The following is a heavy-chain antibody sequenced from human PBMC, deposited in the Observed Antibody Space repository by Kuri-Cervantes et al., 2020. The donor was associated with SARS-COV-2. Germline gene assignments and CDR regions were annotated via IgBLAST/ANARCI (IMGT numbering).Heavy chain of an antibody. CDR2: IIPIFGIA. CDR1: GGTFSSYA. V-gene: IGHV1-69*10. Sequence: SVKVSCKASGGTFSSYAISWVRQAPGQGLEWMGGIIPIFGIANYAQKFQGRVTITADKSTSTAYMELRSLRSDDTAVYYCARLSCSGGSCLWAFDIWGQGTMVTVSS. J-gene: IGHJ3*02. D-gene: IGHD2-15*01. CDR3: ARLSCSGGSCLWAFDI.